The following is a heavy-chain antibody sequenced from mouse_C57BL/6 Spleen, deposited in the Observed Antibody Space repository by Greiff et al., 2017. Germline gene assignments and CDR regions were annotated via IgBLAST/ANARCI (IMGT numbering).Heavy chain of an antibody. CDR2: ISSGGDYI. CDR1: GFTFSSYA. CDR3: TTLGSEDYFDY. Sequence: EVNVVESGEGLVKPGGSLKLSCAASGFTFSSYAMSWVRQTPEKRLEWVAYISSGGDYIYYADTVKGRFTISRDNARNTLYLQMSSLKSEDTAMYYCTTLGSEDYFDYWGQGTTLTVSS. V-gene: IGHV5-9-1*02. D-gene: IGHD4-1*01. J-gene: IGHJ2*01.